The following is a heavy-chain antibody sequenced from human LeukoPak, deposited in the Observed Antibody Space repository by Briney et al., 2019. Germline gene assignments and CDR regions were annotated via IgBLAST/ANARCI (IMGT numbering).Heavy chain of an antibody. J-gene: IGHJ6*04. V-gene: IGHV1-18*01. CDR2: ISAYNGNT. CDR3: ASATLRCSGGSCYEMDV. D-gene: IGHD2-15*01. Sequence: ASVKVSCKASGYTFTSYGISWVRQAPGQGLEWMGWISAYNGNTYYAQKFQDRLTITADKSTSTAYMELSSLRSEDTAVYYCASATLRCSGGSCYEMDVWGKGTTVTVSS. CDR1: GYTFTSYG.